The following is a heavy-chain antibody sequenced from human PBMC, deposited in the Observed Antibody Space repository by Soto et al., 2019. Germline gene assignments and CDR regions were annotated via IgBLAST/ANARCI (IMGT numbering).Heavy chain of an antibody. Sequence: TETLALTFAVYGGSFSGYYWSWIRQPPGKGLEWIGEINHSGSTNYNPSLKSRVTISVDTSKNQFSLKLSSVTAADTAVYYCARGLAPTVTFLWGQGTLVTVSS. D-gene: IGHD4-17*01. J-gene: IGHJ4*02. V-gene: IGHV4-34*01. CDR3: ARGLAPTVTFL. CDR2: INHSGST. CDR1: GGSFSGYY.